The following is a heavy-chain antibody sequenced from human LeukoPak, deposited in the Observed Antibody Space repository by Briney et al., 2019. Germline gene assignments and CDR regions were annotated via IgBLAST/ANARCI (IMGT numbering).Heavy chain of an antibody. CDR1: GFTFSSYW. D-gene: IGHD4-17*01. CDR2: INQDGSQK. Sequence: GESLRLSCAVSGFTFSSYWMSWFRQAPGKGLEWVANINQDGSQKFSVDSVKGRFTISRDNAKNSLSLQMNSLRVEDTAVYYCARDWFDGDYDRFDYWGQGTLVTVSS. V-gene: IGHV3-7*03. J-gene: IGHJ4*02. CDR3: ARDWFDGDYDRFDY.